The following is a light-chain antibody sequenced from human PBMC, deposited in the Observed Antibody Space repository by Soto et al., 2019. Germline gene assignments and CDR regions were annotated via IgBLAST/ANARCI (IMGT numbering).Light chain of an antibody. CDR1: QSFRGL. CDR3: QQRHMWPIT. Sequence: EVVLTQSPVPLSLSPGERATLSCRASQSFRGLLAWYQQKPGQAPRLLIYDAYNRATGIPPRFSGSGSGTDFTLTISSLEPEDSAVYYCQQRHMWPITFGQGTRLEMK. V-gene: IGKV3-11*01. CDR2: DAY. J-gene: IGKJ5*01.